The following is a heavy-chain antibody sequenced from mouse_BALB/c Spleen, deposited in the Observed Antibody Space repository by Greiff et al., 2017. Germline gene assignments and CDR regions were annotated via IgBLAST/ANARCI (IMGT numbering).Heavy chain of an antibody. Sequence: QVQLKESGPGLVAPSQSLSITCTVSGFSLTSYGVHWVRQPPGKGLEWLGVIWAGGSTNYNSALMSRLSISKDNSKSQVFLKMNSLQTDDTAMYYCARGGGYDRAAMDYWGQGTSVTVSS. V-gene: IGHV2-9*02. CDR3: ARGGGYDRAAMDY. D-gene: IGHD2-14*01. J-gene: IGHJ4*01. CDR2: IWAGGST. CDR1: GFSLTSYG.